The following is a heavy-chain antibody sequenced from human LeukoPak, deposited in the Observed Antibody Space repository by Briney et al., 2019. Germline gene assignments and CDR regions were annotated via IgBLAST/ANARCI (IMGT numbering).Heavy chain of an antibody. V-gene: IGHV2-5*02. CDR2: IYWDDDK. J-gene: IGHJ4*02. CDR3: ARDFWTGSYYYFDY. CDR1: GFSLSTSGVG. Sequence: SGPTLVKPTQTLTLTCTFSGFSLSTSGVGVGWIRQPPGKALEWLALIYWDDDKRYSPSLKSRLTITKDTSKNQVVLIMTNMDPEDTATYYCARDFWTGSYYYFDYWGQGALVTVSS. D-gene: IGHD3/OR15-3a*01.